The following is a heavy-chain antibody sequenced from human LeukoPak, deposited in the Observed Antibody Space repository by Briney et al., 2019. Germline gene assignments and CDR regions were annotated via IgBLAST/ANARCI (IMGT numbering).Heavy chain of an antibody. CDR1: GFTFSSYA. D-gene: IGHD3-22*01. CDR2: ISGCGGST. CDR3: AKAISGYYSGYYYYYYMDV. V-gene: IGHV3-23*01. Sequence: GGSLRLSCAASGFTFSSYAMSWVRQAPGKGLEWVSAISGCGGSTYYADSVKGRFTISRDNSKNTLYLQMNSLRAEDTAVYYCAKAISGYYSGYYYYYYMDVWGKGTTVTVSS. J-gene: IGHJ6*03.